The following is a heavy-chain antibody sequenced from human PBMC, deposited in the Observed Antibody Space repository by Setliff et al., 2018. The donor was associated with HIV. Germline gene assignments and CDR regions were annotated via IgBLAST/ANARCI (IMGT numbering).Heavy chain of an antibody. Sequence: PGGSLRLSCTTSGFTFGDYAMSWVRQAPGKGLEWVGFIRSKPYGETTHYASSVKGRFTISRDNSKNTLYLQMNSLRIEDSGAYYCANSYSASGNYHYYDYLDVWGKGTTVTVSS. J-gene: IGHJ6*03. V-gene: IGHV3-49*04. CDR3: ANSYSASGNYHYYDYLDV. CDR1: GFTFGDYA. D-gene: IGHD3-10*01. CDR2: IRSKPYGETT.